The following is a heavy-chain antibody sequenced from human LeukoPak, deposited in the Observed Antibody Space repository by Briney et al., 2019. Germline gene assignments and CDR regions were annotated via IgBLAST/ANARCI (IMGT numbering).Heavy chain of an antibody. D-gene: IGHD2-15*01. CDR3: AINKEVVVAATGTFDY. CDR1: GFTFSSYA. V-gene: IGHV3-23*01. Sequence: PGGSLRLSCAASGFTFSSYAMSWVRQAPEKGLEWVSAISGSGGSTYYADSVKGRFTISRDNSKNTLYLQMNSLRAEDTAVYYCAINKEVVVAATGTFDYWGQGTLVTVSS. CDR2: ISGSGGST. J-gene: IGHJ4*02.